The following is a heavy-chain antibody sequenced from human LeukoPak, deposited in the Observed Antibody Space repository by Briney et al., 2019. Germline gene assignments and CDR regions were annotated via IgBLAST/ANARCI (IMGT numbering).Heavy chain of an antibody. V-gene: IGHV1-24*01. Sequence: ASVTVSCTVSGYTLTELSMHWVRQAPGKGLEWMGGFDPEDGETIYAQKFQGRVNMTEDTSTDTAYMELSSLRSEDTAVYYCATYYYGSGSYFTTFDYWGQGTLVSVSS. CDR1: GYTLTELS. CDR2: FDPEDGET. J-gene: IGHJ4*02. CDR3: ATYYYGSGSYFTTFDY. D-gene: IGHD3-10*01.